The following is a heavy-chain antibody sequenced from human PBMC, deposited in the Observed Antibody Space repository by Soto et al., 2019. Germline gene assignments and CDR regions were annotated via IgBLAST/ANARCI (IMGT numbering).Heavy chain of an antibody. D-gene: IGHD2-2*01. J-gene: IGHJ5*02. CDR1: GFTFSSYG. CDR2: IWYDGSNK. V-gene: IGHV3-33*01. CDR3: ARDPGYCSSTSCYGNLNWFDP. Sequence: GGSLRLSCAASGFTFSSYGMHWVRQAPGKGLEWVAVIWYDGSNKYYADSVKGRFTISRDNSKNTLYLQMNSLRAEDTAVYYCARDPGYCSSTSCYGNLNWFDPWGQGT.